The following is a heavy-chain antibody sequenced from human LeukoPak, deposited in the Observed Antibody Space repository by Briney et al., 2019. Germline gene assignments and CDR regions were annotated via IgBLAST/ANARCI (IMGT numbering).Heavy chain of an antibody. CDR1: GFTFSSYG. J-gene: IGHJ4*02. V-gene: IGHV3-30*18. CDR3: SKGAGYEQESRLEY. Sequence: GGSLRLSCEASGFTFSSYGMHWVRQAPGKGLEWVAVVSFDENKKYYADSVKGRFTISRDNAKNTLYLQLSSLRVEDTAVYYCSKGAGYEQESRLEYWGQGALVTVS. D-gene: IGHD1-1*01. CDR2: VSFDENKK.